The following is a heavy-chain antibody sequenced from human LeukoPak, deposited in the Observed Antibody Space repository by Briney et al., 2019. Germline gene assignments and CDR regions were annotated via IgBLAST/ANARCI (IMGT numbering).Heavy chain of an antibody. D-gene: IGHD1-1*01. Sequence: HPGGSLRLSCAAYGFTFSDYDMHWVRQATGKGLEWVSSIGTAGDTYYTGSVKGRFTISRENAKNSLYLQMNSLRAGDTAVYYCARVAKERVGGVYYFDYWGQGTLVTVSS. CDR2: IGTAGDT. V-gene: IGHV3-13*01. J-gene: IGHJ4*02. CDR1: GFTFSDYD. CDR3: ARVAKERVGGVYYFDY.